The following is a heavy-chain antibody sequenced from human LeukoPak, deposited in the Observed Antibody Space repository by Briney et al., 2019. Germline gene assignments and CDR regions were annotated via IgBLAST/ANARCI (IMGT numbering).Heavy chain of an antibody. V-gene: IGHV4-39*01. CDR2: MYYSGGT. D-gene: IGHD2-15*01. CDR1: GGSISSRPSY. J-gene: IGHJ3*02. Sequence: SETLSLTCTVSGGSISSRPSYCGWIRQPPGKGLEWIGSMYYSGGTNYNPSLSSRVTMSVDTSKNQFSLKLSSVTAADTAVYYCARRPPWWQDPGITFDIWGQGTMVTVSS. CDR3: ARRPPWWQDPGITFDI.